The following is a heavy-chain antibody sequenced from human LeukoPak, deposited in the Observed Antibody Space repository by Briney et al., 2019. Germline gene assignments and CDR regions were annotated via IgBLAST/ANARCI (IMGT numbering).Heavy chain of an antibody. J-gene: IGHJ4*02. CDR2: ISSSGTTV. D-gene: IGHD3-22*01. V-gene: IGHV3-48*03. CDR3: ARDDLIEAPFDF. CDR1: GFTFSSYE. Sequence: GGSLRLSCAASGFTFSSYEMNWVRQAPGKGLEWISYISSSGTTVFYADSVRGRFTISRDNAKNSVYLQMNSLRGDDTAVYYCARDDLIEAPFDFWGQGTLVTVSS.